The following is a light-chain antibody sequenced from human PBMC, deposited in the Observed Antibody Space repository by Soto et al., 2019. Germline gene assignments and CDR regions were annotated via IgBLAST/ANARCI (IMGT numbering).Light chain of an antibody. CDR2: SAS. Sequence: DIQMTQSPSSLSASVEDRVTITCRASQNINRYLNWYQHKPGKSPRLLIDSASNLQTGVPSGFSGSGSGTDFTLTISSLQTEDFATYYCQQTQSFPITFGGGTKVDIK. J-gene: IGKJ4*01. CDR1: QNINRY. V-gene: IGKV1-39*01. CDR3: QQTQSFPIT.